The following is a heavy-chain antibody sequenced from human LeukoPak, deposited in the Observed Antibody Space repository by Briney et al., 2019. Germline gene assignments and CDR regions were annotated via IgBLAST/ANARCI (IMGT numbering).Heavy chain of an antibody. CDR1: GYSISNTYC. Sequence: SETLSLTCVVSGYSISNTYCWGWIRQPPGKELEWIGSIYNSGSTHYNPSLKSRVTISVDTSKNQFSLKLTSVTAADTAVYYCARNSSGNYFDYWGQGTLVTVSS. J-gene: IGHJ4*02. CDR2: IYNSGST. D-gene: IGHD1-26*01. CDR3: ARNSSGNYFDY. V-gene: IGHV4-38-2*01.